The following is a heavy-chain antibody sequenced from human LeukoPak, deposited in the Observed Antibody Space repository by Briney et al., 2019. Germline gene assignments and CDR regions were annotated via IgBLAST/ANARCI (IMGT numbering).Heavy chain of an antibody. Sequence: GGSLRLSCAASGFTFSSNWMHWVRQAPGKGLVWVSRINEDGSTSNYADSVKGRSTIFRDNAKNTLYLQMNSLRAEDTAVYYCVRDLGGRSGHWGQGTLVTVSS. D-gene: IGHD1-26*01. V-gene: IGHV3-74*01. CDR1: GFTFSSNW. J-gene: IGHJ4*02. CDR2: INEDGSTS. CDR3: VRDLGGRSGH.